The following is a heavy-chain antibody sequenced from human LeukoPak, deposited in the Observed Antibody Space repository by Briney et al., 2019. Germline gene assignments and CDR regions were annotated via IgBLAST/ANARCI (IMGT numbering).Heavy chain of an antibody. V-gene: IGHV3-7*01. D-gene: IGHD6-13*01. CDR2: IKQDGSEK. J-gene: IGHJ3*01. CDR1: GFTFSSYL. Sequence: GGSLRLSCAASGFTFSSYLTSWVRQAPGKGLEWVANIKQDGSEKYYVDSVKGRFTISRDNAKNSLYLQMNSLRAEDTAVYYCTRGPAAGNCWGQGTMVTVSS. CDR3: TRGPAAGNC.